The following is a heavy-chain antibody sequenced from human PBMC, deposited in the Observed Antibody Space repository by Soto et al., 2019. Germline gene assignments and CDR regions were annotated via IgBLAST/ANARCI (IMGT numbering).Heavy chain of an antibody. D-gene: IGHD6-19*01. V-gene: IGHV3-23*01. Sequence: GGSLXLSCAASGFXFSSYAMSWVLKAPGKGLEWVSAISGSGGSTYYADSVKGRFTISRDNSKNTLYLQMNSLRAEDTAVYYCAKAVGGSGWFKVVGAFDIWGQGTMVTVSS. CDR3: AKAVGGSGWFKVVGAFDI. CDR1: GFXFSSYA. J-gene: IGHJ3*02. CDR2: ISGSGGST.